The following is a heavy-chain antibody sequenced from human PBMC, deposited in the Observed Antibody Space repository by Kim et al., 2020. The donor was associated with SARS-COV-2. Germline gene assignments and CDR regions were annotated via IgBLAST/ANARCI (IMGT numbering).Heavy chain of an antibody. V-gene: IGHV3-30-3*01. CDR1: GFTFSSYA. CDR2: ISYDGSNK. D-gene: IGHD2-15*01. CDR3: ARSDGYSYFDY. J-gene: IGHJ4*02. Sequence: GGSLRLSCAASGFTFSSYAMHWVRQAPGKGLEWVAVISYDGSNKYYADSVKGRFTISRDNSKNTLYLQMNSLRAEDKAVYYCARSDGYSYFDYWGQGTLVTVSS.